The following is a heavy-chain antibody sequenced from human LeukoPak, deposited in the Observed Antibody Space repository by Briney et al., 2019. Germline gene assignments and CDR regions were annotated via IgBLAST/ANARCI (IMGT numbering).Heavy chain of an antibody. D-gene: IGHD2-8*01. CDR1: GYTFTSYA. J-gene: IGHJ5*02. CDR3: ASTPASRKEVYCTNGVCYTQYP. Sequence: TSVKVSCKASGYTFTSYAIHWVRQAPGQGLEWMGGIIPIFGTANYAQKFQGRVTITADESTSTAYMELSSLRSEDTAVYYCASTPASRKEVYCTNGVCYTQYPWGQGTLVTVSS. CDR2: IIPIFGTA. V-gene: IGHV1-69*13.